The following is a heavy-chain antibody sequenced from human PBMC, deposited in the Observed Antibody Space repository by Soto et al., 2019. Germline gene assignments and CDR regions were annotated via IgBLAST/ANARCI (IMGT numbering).Heavy chain of an antibody. V-gene: IGHV1-69*02. CDR3: ARVRSRQWLVLTDDAFDI. Sequence: GASVTVSCKDSGGTKSSYTISWVRQATRQGLEWMGRIIPILGIANYAQKFQGRVTITADKSTSTAYMELSSLRSEDTAVYYCARVRSRQWLVLTDDAFDIWGQGTMVTVSS. D-gene: IGHD6-19*01. CDR2: IIPILGIA. CDR1: GGTKSSYT. J-gene: IGHJ3*02.